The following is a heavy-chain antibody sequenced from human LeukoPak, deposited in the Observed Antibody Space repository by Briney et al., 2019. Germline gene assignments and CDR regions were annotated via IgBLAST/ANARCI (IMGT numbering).Heavy chain of an antibody. D-gene: IGHD3-3*01. Sequence: PSETLSLTCAVYGGSFSGYYWSWIRQPPGKGLEWIGEINHSGSTNYNPSLKSRVTISVDTSKNQFSLKLSSVTAADTAVYYCARHYTSLYYFDYWGQGTLVTVSS. V-gene: IGHV4-34*01. J-gene: IGHJ4*02. CDR3: ARHYTSLYYFDY. CDR2: INHSGST. CDR1: GGSFSGYY.